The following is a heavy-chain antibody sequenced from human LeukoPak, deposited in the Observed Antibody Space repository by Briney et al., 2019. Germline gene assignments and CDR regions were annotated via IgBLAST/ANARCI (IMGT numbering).Heavy chain of an antibody. J-gene: IGHJ4*02. CDR3: ARVPVAGTGLYYFDY. CDR1: GYSISSGYY. Sequence: PSETLSLTCAVSGYSISSGYYWGWIRQPPGKGLEWIGSIYHSGSTYYNPSLKSRVTISVDTSKNQFSLKLSSVTAADTAVYYCARVPVAGTGLYYFDYWGQGTLVTVSS. CDR2: IYHSGST. V-gene: IGHV4-38-2*01. D-gene: IGHD6-19*01.